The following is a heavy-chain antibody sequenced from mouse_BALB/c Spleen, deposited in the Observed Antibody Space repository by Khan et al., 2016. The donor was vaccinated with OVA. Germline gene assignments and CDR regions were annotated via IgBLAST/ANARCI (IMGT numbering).Heavy chain of an antibody. CDR2: ISSGGSYT. J-gene: IGHJ2*01. V-gene: IGHV5-6-4*01. Sequence: EVTVVESGGGLVRPGGSLKLSCAASGFSFSSYSMSWVRQTPDKRLEWVATISSGGSYTYYPDSVKGRFPISRDNAKNTLYLQMSSLKSEDTAMYYCTRQRGYYGSNPYFDYWGQGTTLTVSS. D-gene: IGHD1-1*01. CDR1: GFSFSSYS. CDR3: TRQRGYYGSNPYFDY.